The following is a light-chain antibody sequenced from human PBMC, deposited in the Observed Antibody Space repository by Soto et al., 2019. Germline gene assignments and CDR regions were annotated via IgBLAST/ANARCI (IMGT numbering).Light chain of an antibody. J-gene: IGKJ1*01. CDR1: QGISNY. CDR3: QKYNSPPRT. Sequence: DIQMTQSPPSLSASVGDRVTSTCRASQGISNYLAWYQQKPGELPKLVIYAASILQTGVPSRFSGSGSGTDFSLTISSLQPEDVATYFCQKYNSPPRTFGQGTKVDIK. V-gene: IGKV1-27*01. CDR2: AAS.